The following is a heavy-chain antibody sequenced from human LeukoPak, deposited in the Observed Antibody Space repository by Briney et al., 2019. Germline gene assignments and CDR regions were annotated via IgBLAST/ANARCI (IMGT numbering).Heavy chain of an antibody. J-gene: IGHJ5*02. CDR3: AKMGSGSSNWFDP. V-gene: IGHV4-39*07. CDR1: GGSISSSSYY. CDR2: IYYSGST. Sequence: SETLSLTCTVSGGSISSSSYYWGWIRQPPGKGLEWIGNIYYSGSTYYNPSLKSRVTISVDTSKNQFSLKLSSVTAADTAVYYCAKMGSGSSNWFDPWGQGTLVTVSS. D-gene: IGHD1-26*01.